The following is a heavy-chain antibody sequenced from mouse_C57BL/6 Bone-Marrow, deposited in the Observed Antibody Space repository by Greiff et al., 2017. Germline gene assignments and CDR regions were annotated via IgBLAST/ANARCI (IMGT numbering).Heavy chain of an antibody. Sequence: VQLQQPGAELVKPGASVKLSCKASGYNFTSYWMHWVKQRHGQGLEWIGKFHPNSGSTNYNEKFTSKATLTVDKSSSTAYMPLSRLTSDDSAVYDSARVYYRYYFDYWGQGTTLTVSS. CDR1: GYNFTSYW. J-gene: IGHJ2*01. CDR2: FHPNSGST. D-gene: IGHD2-14*01. CDR3: ARVYYRYYFDY. V-gene: IGHV1-64*01.